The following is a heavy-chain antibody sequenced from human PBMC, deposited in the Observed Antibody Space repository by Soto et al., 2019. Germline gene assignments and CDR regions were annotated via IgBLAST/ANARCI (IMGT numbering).Heavy chain of an antibody. D-gene: IGHD3-22*01. CDR1: GGSIISSNW. Sequence: PSETLSLTCAVPGGSIISSNWWSWVRQPPGKGLEWIGEIYHSGSTNYNPSLKSRVTISVDKSKNQFSLKLSSVTAADTAVYYCASWYYYDSSGYLPGYWGQGTLVTVSS. J-gene: IGHJ4*02. CDR2: IYHSGST. CDR3: ASWYYYDSSGYLPGY. V-gene: IGHV4-4*02.